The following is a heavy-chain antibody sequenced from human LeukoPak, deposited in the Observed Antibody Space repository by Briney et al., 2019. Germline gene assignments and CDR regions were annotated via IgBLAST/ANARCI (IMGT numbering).Heavy chain of an antibody. Sequence: GGSLRLSCVASGFTFSSYAMGWVRQPPGRGLEWVSSISGSGGSTYYADSVKGRFTISRDNSKNTLYLQMNSLRAEDTAAYYCAKYIVVVPAAMSYFDYWGQGTLVTVSS. J-gene: IGHJ4*02. D-gene: IGHD2-2*01. V-gene: IGHV3-23*01. CDR3: AKYIVVVPAAMSYFDY. CDR2: ISGSGGST. CDR1: GFTFSSYA.